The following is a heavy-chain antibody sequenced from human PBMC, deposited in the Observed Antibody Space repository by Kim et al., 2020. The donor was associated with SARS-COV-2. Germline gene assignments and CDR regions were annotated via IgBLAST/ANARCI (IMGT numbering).Heavy chain of an antibody. CDR2: ISYDGSNK. Sequence: GGSLRLSCAASGFTFSSYGMHWVRQAPGKGLEWVAVISYDGSNKYYADSVKGRFTIPRDNSKNTLYLQMNSLRAEDTAVYYCAKGGFLEWLLSDWFDPWG. D-gene: IGHD3-3*01. CDR1: GFTFSSYG. CDR3: AKGGFLEWLLSDWFDP. J-gene: IGHJ5*02. V-gene: IGHV3-30*18.